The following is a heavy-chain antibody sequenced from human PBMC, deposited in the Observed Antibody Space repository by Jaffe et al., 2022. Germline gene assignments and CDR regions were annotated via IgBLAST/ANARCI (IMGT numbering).Heavy chain of an antibody. CDR1: GFTFGDYA. CDR2: IRSKAYGGTT. CDR3: TRVTEYGSGSLD. J-gene: IGHJ4*02. V-gene: IGHV3-49*04. D-gene: IGHD3-10*01. Sequence: EVQLVESGGGLVQPGRSLRLSCTASGFTFGDYAMSWVRQAPGKGLEWVGFIRSKAYGGTTEYAASVKGRFTISRDDSKSIAYLQMNSLKTEDTAVYYCTRVTEYGSGSLDWGQGTLVTVSS.